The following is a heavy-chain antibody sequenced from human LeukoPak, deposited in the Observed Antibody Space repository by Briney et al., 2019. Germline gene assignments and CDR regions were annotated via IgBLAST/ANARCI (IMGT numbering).Heavy chain of an antibody. CDR3: ARAYSSGWNGEFDY. Sequence: PSETLSLTCIVSGGSVSSGSYYWSWIRQPPGKGLEWIGYIYYGGSTNYSPSLKSRVTISVDTSKNQFSLKLSSVTAADTAVYYCARAYSSGWNGEFDYWGQGTLVTVSS. CDR1: GGSVSSGSYY. D-gene: IGHD6-19*01. J-gene: IGHJ4*02. CDR2: IYYGGST. V-gene: IGHV4-61*01.